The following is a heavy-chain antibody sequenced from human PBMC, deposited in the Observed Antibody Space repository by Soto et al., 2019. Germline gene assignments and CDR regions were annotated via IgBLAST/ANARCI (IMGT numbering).Heavy chain of an antibody. CDR2: IARGGSA. J-gene: IGHJ4*02. D-gene: IGHD4-17*01. CDR1: GGSFSASS. V-gene: IGHV4-34*01. Sequence: QVRLQQWGAGLLRPSETLSLTCAVFGGSFSASSWTWIRQPPGKGLEWIGQIARGGSANYNPSLQSRVTISIDASKNQFSLSLTSVTAADTAMYYCARGGASDPYFDSWGQGTLVAVSS. CDR3: ARGGASDPYFDS.